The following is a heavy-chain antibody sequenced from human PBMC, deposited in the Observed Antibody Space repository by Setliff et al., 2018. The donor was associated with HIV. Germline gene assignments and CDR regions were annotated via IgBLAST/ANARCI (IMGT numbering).Heavy chain of an antibody. Sequence: ASVKVSCKASEYTFSSYDINWVRQATGQGLEWMGWMNPNSGNTGYAQKFQGRVTMTRDTSISTAYMELNNLKFEDTALYYCARARRDSYDRGRRNHYYIDVWVNGTTVTVSS. V-gene: IGHV1-8*02. CDR2: MNPNSGNT. J-gene: IGHJ6*03. D-gene: IGHD3-22*01. CDR3: ARARRDSYDRGRRNHYYIDV. CDR1: EYTFSSYD.